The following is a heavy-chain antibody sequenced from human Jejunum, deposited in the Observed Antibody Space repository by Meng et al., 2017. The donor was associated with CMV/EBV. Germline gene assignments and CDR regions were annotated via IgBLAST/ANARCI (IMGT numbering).Heavy chain of an antibody. V-gene: IGHV1-18*01. CDR1: GYTFTNYG. CDR2: ISAYNGNT. Sequence: AQWVQSGVEVKKTGALLKDSSKASGYTFTNYGITWVRQAPGQGLEWMGWISAYNGNTNYAQTLQGRVTMTTDTSTSTAYMELRSLRSDDTAVYYCARVEVGITSGDYWGQGTLVTVSS. D-gene: IGHD1-26*01. CDR3: ARVEVGITSGDY. J-gene: IGHJ4*02.